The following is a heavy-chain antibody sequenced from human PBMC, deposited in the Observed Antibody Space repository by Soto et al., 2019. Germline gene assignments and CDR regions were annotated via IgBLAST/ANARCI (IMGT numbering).Heavy chain of an antibody. CDR2: IWYDGSNK. CDR3: ARDEGEYSGYDSGELFDY. CDR1: GFTFSSYG. Sequence: GGSLRLSCAASGFTFSSYGMHWVRQAPGKGLEWVAVIWYDGSNKYYADSVKGRFTISRDNSKNTLYLQMNSLRAEDTAVYYCARDEGEYSGYDSGELFDYWGQGTLVTVSS. D-gene: IGHD5-12*01. V-gene: IGHV3-33*01. J-gene: IGHJ4*02.